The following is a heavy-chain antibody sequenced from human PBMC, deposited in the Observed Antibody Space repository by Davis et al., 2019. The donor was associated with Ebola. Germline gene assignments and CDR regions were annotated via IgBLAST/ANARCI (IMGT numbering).Heavy chain of an antibody. V-gene: IGHV3-33*01. CDR3: VRDTYYYYNTMDV. CDR2: IWYDGRNQ. Sequence: GGSLRLSCAASGFTLSSYGLRWVRQPPGKGLEWVAVIWYDGRNQYYADSVKGRFTISRDNSKNTLYLQMNSLRAEDTAVYYCVRDTYYYYNTMDVWGKGTTVTVSS. CDR1: GFTLSSYG. J-gene: IGHJ6*04.